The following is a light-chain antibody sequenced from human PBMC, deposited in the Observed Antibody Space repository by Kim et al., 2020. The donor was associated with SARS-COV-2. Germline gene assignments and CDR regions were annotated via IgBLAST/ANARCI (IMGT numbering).Light chain of an antibody. CDR2: GAS. CDR1: QSVSSSY. CDR3: QQYGSSPFT. Sequence: SPGESATLSCRASQSVSSSYLAWYQQKPGQAPRLLMYGASTRATGIPDRFSGSGSGTDFTLTISRLEPEDFAVYYCQQYGSSPFTFGPGTKVDIK. J-gene: IGKJ3*01. V-gene: IGKV3-20*01.